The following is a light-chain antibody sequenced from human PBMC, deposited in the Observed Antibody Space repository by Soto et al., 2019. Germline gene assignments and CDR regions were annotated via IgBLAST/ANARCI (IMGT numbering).Light chain of an antibody. CDR2: GAY. Sequence: EIVMTQSPATLSVSPGEKATLSCGASQSVIGNLAWYQQKPGQAPRLLIYGAYTRATGIPARFSGSGSGTEFTLTISSLQSEDFAVYYCQQYNNWPPITFGQGTRLEIK. V-gene: IGKV3-15*01. CDR1: QSVIGN. J-gene: IGKJ5*01. CDR3: QQYNNWPPIT.